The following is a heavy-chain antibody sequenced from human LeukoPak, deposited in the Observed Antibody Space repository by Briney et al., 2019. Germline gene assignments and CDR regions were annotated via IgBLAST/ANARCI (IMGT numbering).Heavy chain of an antibody. CDR3: AKLNSYGYGLGTEPDDAFDI. D-gene: IGHD5-18*01. CDR1: GFTFSSYG. CDR2: IRYDGSNK. V-gene: IGHV3-30*02. J-gene: IGHJ3*02. Sequence: PGGSLRLSCAASGFTFSSYGMHWVCQAPGKGLEWVAFIRYDGSNKYYADSVKGRFTISRDNSKNTLYLQMNSLRAEDTAVYYCAKLNSYGYGLGTEPDDAFDIWGQGTMVTVSS.